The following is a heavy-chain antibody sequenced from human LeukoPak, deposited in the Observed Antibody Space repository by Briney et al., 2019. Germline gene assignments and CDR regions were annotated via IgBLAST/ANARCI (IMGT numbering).Heavy chain of an antibody. D-gene: IGHD4-17*01. CDR3: AKDGNYGDYVREYYFDY. CDR1: GSTFSSYA. J-gene: IGHJ4*02. CDR2: ISGSGGST. Sequence: GGSLRLSCAASGSTFSSYAMSWVRQAPGKGLEWVSAISGSGGSTYYADSVKGRFTISRDNSKNTLYLQMNSLRAEDTAVYYCAKDGNYGDYVREYYFDYWGQGTLVTVSS. V-gene: IGHV3-23*01.